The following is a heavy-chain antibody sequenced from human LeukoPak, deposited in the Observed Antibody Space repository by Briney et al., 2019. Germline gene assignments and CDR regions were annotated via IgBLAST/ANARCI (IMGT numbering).Heavy chain of an antibody. CDR2: INPNSGGT. Sequence: ASVKVSCEASGYTFTGSFIHWVRQAPGQGLEWMGWINPNSGGTYYAQNFQGRVTMTRDTSISTAYMELSRLRSDDTAVYYCARGWGALTVAGTTDFWGQGTLVTVSS. D-gene: IGHD6-19*01. CDR3: ARGWGALTVAGTTDF. V-gene: IGHV1-2*02. J-gene: IGHJ4*02. CDR1: GYTFTGSF.